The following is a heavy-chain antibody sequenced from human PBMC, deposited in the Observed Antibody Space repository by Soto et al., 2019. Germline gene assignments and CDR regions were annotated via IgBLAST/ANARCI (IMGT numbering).Heavy chain of an antibody. CDR2: IIPIFGTA. CDR1: GGPFSSYS. Sequence: GASVKVSCKASGGPFSSYSISWVRQAPGQRLEWMGGIIPIFGTANYAQKFQGRVTITADESTSTAYMELSSLRSEDTAVYYCARGGGKYQLLGLNWFDPWGQGTLVTVSS. CDR3: ARGGGKYQLLGLNWFDP. D-gene: IGHD2-2*01. J-gene: IGHJ5*02. V-gene: IGHV1-69*13.